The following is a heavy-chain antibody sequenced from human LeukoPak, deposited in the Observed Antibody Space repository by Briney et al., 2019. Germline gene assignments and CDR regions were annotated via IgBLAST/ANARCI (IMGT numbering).Heavy chain of an antibody. CDR1: GFTFSSYS. CDR2: ISSSSSYI. D-gene: IGHD2-21*01. CDR3: ARGGERGFDAFDI. Sequence: GGSLRLSCAASGFTFSSYSMNWVRQAPGKGLEWVSSISSSSSYIYYADSVKGRFTISRDNAKNSLYLQMNSLRAEDTAVYYCARGGERGFDAFDIWGKGKMVNVS. V-gene: IGHV3-21*01. J-gene: IGHJ3*02.